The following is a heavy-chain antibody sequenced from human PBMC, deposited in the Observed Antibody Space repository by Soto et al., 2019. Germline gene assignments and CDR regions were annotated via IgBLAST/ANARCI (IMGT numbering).Heavy chain of an antibody. CDR2: ISYDGGNK. CDR3: ARGDREDIAVVIGVRPGEYGVDV. J-gene: IGHJ6*02. V-gene: IGHV3-30-3*01. D-gene: IGHD2-15*01. Sequence: QVQLVESGGGVVQPGRSLRLSCAASGFTFRNYAMQWVRQAPGKGLECVAVISYDGGNKFYRDYVKGRFTISRDNSKNTLYLQLNSLRYEDTAVYYCARGDREDIAVVIGVRPGEYGVDVWGQGTTVTVSS. CDR1: GFTFRNYA.